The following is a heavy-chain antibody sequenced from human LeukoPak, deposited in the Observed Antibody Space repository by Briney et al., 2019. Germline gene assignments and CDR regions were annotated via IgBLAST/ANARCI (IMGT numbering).Heavy chain of an antibody. CDR1: GFSFRYYG. V-gene: IGHV1-18*04. J-gene: IGHJ4*01. CDR3: ARGGNYCSDRNCYSDY. Sequence: GASVKVSCKASGFSFRYYGINWMRQAPGQGLEWMGWISADTGESKYAEKVRGRLTLTRDTSTTTAYMDLRSLRPDDTAVYYCARGGNYCSDRNCYSDYWGQGTLVSVSS. CDR2: ISADTGES. D-gene: IGHD2-15*01.